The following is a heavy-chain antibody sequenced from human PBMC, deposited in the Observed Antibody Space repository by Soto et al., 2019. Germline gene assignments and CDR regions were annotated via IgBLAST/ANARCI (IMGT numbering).Heavy chain of an antibody. Sequence: SETLSLTCAVYGGSFSGYYWSWIRQPPGKGLERIGYIYYSGSTNYNPSLKSRVTISVDTSKNQFSLKLSSVTAADTAVYYCASRREALWLDFSGYDPTYYYYMDVWGKGTTVTVSS. CDR3: ASRREALWLDFSGYDPTYYYYMDV. D-gene: IGHD5-12*01. CDR2: IYYSGST. CDR1: GGSFSGYY. V-gene: IGHV4-59*08. J-gene: IGHJ6*03.